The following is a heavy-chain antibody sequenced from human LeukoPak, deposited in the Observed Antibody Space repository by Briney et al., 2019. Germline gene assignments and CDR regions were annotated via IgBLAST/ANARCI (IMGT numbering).Heavy chain of an antibody. J-gene: IGHJ6*03. V-gene: IGHV3-21*01. CDR2: ISSSTTYI. D-gene: IGHD3-10*01. Sequence: GGSLRLSCAASGFTFSSYGMHWVRQAPGKGLEWVSFISSSTTYIYYADSVKGRFTISRDNAKNSLYLQMNSLKVEDTAVYYCASSGSGGYFYYYMDVWGKGTTVTISS. CDR1: GFTFSSYG. CDR3: ASSGSGGYFYYYMDV.